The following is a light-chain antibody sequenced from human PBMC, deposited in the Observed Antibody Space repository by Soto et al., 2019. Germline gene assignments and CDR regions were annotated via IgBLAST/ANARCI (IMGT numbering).Light chain of an antibody. J-gene: IGKJ2*01. V-gene: IGKV1-39*01. Sequence: DIQMTQSPSSLSASVGDRVTITCRASQSITTYLNWYQQKPGKAPKLLICAASNLQSGVPSRFTCSGSGTDFALTISSLQPEDFATYYCQQTKNIPYTFGQRTKLEIK. CDR3: QQTKNIPYT. CDR2: AAS. CDR1: QSITTY.